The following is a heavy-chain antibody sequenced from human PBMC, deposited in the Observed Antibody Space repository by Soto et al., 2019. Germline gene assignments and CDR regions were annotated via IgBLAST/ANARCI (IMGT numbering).Heavy chain of an antibody. CDR3: SRGIKGGLDA. CDR2: ISYDGRNK. V-gene: IGHV3-30*03. J-gene: IGHJ5*02. CDR1: GFVSNDYD. Sequence: QVQLAESGGGMVQPGRSLRLSCATSGFVSNDYDIHWVRQAPGKGLAWLASISYDGRNKYYADSVKGRFTISRDNSKNNLSLQRNSLGAEDTAVYYCSRGIKGGLDAWGPGTLVTVSS. D-gene: IGHD2-21*01.